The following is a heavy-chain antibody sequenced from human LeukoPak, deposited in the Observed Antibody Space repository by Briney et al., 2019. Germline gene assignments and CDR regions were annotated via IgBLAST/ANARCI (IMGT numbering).Heavy chain of an antibody. CDR3: ARDIRDGYNYFVY. J-gene: IGHJ4*02. CDR1: GFTFSSYG. CDR2: IWYDGSNK. Sequence: PGGSLRLSCAASGFTFSSYGMHWVRQAPGKGLEWVAVIWYDGSNKYYADSVKGRFTISRDNAKNSLYLQINSLRAEDTAVYYCARDIRDGYNYFVYWGQGTLVTVSS. D-gene: IGHD5-24*01. V-gene: IGHV3-33*01.